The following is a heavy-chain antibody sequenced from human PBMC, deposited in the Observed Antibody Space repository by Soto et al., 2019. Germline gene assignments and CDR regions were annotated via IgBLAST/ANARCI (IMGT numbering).Heavy chain of an antibody. CDR2: ISYDGSNK. V-gene: IGHV3-30-3*01. J-gene: IGHJ4*02. CDR1: GFTFSSYA. Sequence: QVQLVESGGGVVQPGRSLRLSCAASGFTFSSYAMHWVRQAPGKGLEWVAVISYDGSNKYYADSVKGRFTISRDNSKNTLYLQMNSLRAEDTAVYYCARDLGSPTYGSGEGGTDYWGQGTLVTVSS. D-gene: IGHD3-10*01. CDR3: ARDLGSPTYGSGEGGTDY.